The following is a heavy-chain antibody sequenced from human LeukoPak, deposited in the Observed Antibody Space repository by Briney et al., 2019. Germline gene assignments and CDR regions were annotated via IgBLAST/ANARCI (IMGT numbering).Heavy chain of an antibody. CDR3: ARGGPGDYVRSGGYFDY. J-gene: IGHJ4*02. V-gene: IGHV3-30*04. CDR1: GFTFSSYA. Sequence: GGSLRLSCAACGFTFSSYAMHGVRQAPGKGLEGGAVISYDGSNKYYADSVKGRFTISRDNSKNTLYLQMNSLRAEDTAVYYCARGGPGDYVRSGGYFDYWGQGTLVTVSS. CDR2: ISYDGSNK. D-gene: IGHD4-17*01.